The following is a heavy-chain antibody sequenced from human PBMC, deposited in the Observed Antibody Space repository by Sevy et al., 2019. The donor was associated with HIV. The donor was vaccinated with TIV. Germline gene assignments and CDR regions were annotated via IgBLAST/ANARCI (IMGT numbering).Heavy chain of an antibody. V-gene: IGHV1-69*13. CDR1: GDTFSTYG. Sequence: ASVKVSCKASGDTFSTYGLSWVRQAPGQGLEWMGGIIPIFGTPNYAQKFQGRATITADESASTAYMELSSLRSEDTALDYCAREGGVATTGDHDAFDIWGHGTLVTVSS. CDR2: IIPIFGTP. J-gene: IGHJ3*02. CDR3: AREGGVATTGDHDAFDI. D-gene: IGHD7-27*01.